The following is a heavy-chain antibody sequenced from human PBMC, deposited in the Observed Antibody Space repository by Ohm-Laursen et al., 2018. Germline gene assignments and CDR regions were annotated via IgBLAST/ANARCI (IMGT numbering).Heavy chain of an antibody. Sequence: SLRLSCAASGFSFSSYIMNWVRQVPGKGLEWVSSISTSGGTTYYTDSMKGRFTISRDNAKNSLYLQMNSLRAEDTAVYYCARPYDSSGPLGDYWGQGTLVTVS. CDR2: ISTSGGTT. D-gene: IGHD3-22*01. CDR1: GFSFSSYI. J-gene: IGHJ4*02. CDR3: ARPYDSSGPLGDY. V-gene: IGHV3-21*04.